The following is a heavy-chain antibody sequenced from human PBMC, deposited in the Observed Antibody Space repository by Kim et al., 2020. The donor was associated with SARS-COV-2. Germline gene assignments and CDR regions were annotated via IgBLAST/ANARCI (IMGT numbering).Heavy chain of an antibody. V-gene: IGHV4-31*03. J-gene: IGHJ5*02. CDR3: ARWVAPYYGDYAGSWFDP. CDR1: GGSISSGGYY. CDR2: IYYSGST. Sequence: SETLSLTCTVSGGSISSGGYYWSWIRQHPVKGLEWIGYIYYSGSTYYNPSLKSRVTISVDTSKNQFSLKLSSVTAADTAVYYCARWVAPYYGDYAGSWFDPWGQGTLVTVSS. D-gene: IGHD4-17*01.